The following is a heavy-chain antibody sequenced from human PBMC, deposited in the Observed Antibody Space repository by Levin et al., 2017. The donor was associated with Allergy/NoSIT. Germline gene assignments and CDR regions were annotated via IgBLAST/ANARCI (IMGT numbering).Heavy chain of an antibody. V-gene: IGHV1-69*02. CDR1: GGTFSSYT. CDR2: NIPILGIA. J-gene: IGHJ4*02. Sequence: SVKVSCKASGGTFSSYTISWVRQAPGQGREWMGRNIPILGIAKYAQKCQGRVTITADKSTSTAYMELSSLRSEDTAVYYCATGGQAYYDFWSGKEGDYWGQGTLVTVSS. CDR3: ATGGQAYYDFWSGKEGDY. D-gene: IGHD3-3*01.